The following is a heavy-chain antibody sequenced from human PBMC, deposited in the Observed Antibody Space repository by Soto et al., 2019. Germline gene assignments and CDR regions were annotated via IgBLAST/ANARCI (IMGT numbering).Heavy chain of an antibody. CDR3: ARDFLDTGWYGWFDP. J-gene: IGHJ5*02. Sequence: LTLSCAASGFTFNTYSRNWVRRAPGKGLEWVSSISSSGSDIYADSVKGRFTISRDKAKNSLYLQMNSLRAEDTALYYCARDFLDTGWYGWFDPWGKGTLVTVSS. CDR2: ISSSGSD. V-gene: IGHV3-21*01. D-gene: IGHD6-19*01. CDR1: GFTFNTYS.